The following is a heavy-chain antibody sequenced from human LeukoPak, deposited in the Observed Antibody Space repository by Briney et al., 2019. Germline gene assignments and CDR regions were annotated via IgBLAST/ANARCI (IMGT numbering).Heavy chain of an antibody. CDR1: GFTFTRSA. Sequence: SVKVSCKASGFTFTRSAMQWVRQARGQRLEWIGWIVVGSVNTNYAQKFQERVTITRDMSTNTAYMELSSLRSEDTAVYYCAADDSSAIKDYYGMDVWGQGTTVTVSS. CDR3: AADDSSAIKDYYGMDV. J-gene: IGHJ6*02. CDR2: IVVGSVNT. V-gene: IGHV1-58*02. D-gene: IGHD3-22*01.